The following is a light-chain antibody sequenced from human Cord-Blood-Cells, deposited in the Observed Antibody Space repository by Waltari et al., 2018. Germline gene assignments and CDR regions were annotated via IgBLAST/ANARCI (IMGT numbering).Light chain of an antibody. CDR1: KSVSSN. CDR3: QQYNNWPPLT. J-gene: IGKJ4*01. CDR2: GAS. V-gene: IGKV3-15*01. Sequence: EIVMPQSPATLSVSPGERATLSCRASKSVSSNLAWYQQKPGQAPRLLIYGASTRATGIPARFSGSGSGTEFTLTISSLQSEDFAVYYCQQYNNWPPLTFGGGTKVEIK.